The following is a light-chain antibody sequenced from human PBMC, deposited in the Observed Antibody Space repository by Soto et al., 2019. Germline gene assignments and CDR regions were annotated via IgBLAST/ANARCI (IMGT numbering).Light chain of an antibody. Sequence: QSVLNRPASVSGSPVQSITISCTGTSSDVGGYNYVSWYQHHPGKAPKLIIYDVSNRPSGVSNRFSGSKSGNTASLTISGLQPEDEADYYCSSYTTSNTRQIVFGTGTKVTV. J-gene: IGLJ1*01. CDR1: SSDVGGYNY. V-gene: IGLV2-14*03. CDR3: SSYTTSNTRQIV. CDR2: DVS.